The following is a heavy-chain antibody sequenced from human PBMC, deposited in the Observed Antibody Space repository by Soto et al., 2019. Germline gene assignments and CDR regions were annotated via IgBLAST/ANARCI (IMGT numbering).Heavy chain of an antibody. Sequence: PGGSLRLSCAASGFTFSSYAMSWVRQAPGKGLEWVSTISGSGGSTYYAYSVKGRFTISRDNSKNTLYLQMNSLRAEDTALYYCAKDASSGITSFDLWGRGTLVTVSS. CDR3: AKDASSGITSFDL. V-gene: IGHV3-23*01. J-gene: IGHJ2*01. CDR2: ISGSGGST. D-gene: IGHD3-3*01. CDR1: GFTFSSYA.